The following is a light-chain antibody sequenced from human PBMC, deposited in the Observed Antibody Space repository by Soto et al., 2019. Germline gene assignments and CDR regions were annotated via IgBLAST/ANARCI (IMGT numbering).Light chain of an antibody. CDR1: QTITNNY. CDR3: QQYVSSYSFT. J-gene: IGKJ3*01. V-gene: IGKV3-20*01. CDR2: GAS. Sequence: EIVLTQSPGTLSLSLGERATLPCRASQTITNNYLAWYQQRPGQAPRLLLYGASNRATGIPDRFIGTGSGTDFTLTISGLEPEDFAVYFCQQYVSSYSFTFGPGTKVDIK.